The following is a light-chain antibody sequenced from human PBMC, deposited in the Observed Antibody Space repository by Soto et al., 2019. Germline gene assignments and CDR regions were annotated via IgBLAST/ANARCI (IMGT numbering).Light chain of an antibody. CDR1: SSNIGASYD. CDR3: QAYDSSLHRWV. J-gene: IGLJ3*02. CDR2: GNS. Sequence: QSVLTQPPSVSGAPGQRVTISCTGSSSNIGASYDVHWYQQLPGTVPKLLIYGNSNRPSGVPDRFSGSMSGSSASLSSTGLHALVEADDYCQAYDSSLHRWVFGGGTNLTVL. V-gene: IGLV1-40*01.